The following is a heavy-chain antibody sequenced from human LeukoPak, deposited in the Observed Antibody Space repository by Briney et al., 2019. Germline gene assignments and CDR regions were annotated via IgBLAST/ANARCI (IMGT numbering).Heavy chain of an antibody. J-gene: IGHJ5*02. CDR1: GFLFSDFY. Sequence: GGSLRLSCAGFGFLFSDFYMSWIGQAPGQGLEWVSLICSSCDYISYANSVKGRFTISRDNTKKSLYLQMNSLRAEDTAVYYCARSQWNPGKTTLTTWGQGTLVTVSS. CDR2: ICSSCDYI. CDR3: ARSQWNPGKTTLTT. D-gene: IGHD1-1*01. V-gene: IGHV3-11*01.